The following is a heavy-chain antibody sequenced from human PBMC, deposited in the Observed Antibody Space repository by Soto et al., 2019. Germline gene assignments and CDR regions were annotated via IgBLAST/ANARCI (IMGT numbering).Heavy chain of an antibody. J-gene: IGHJ6*02. CDR1: GGTFSRYA. CDR2: IIPIFGTA. Sequence: SVEVSCKXSGGTFSRYAISWVRQAPGQGLEWMGGIIPIFGTANYAQKFQGRVTITADESTSTAYMELSSLRSEDTAVYYCARPRDHYYYYYGMDVWGQGTTVTVSS. V-gene: IGHV1-69*13. CDR3: ARPRDHYYYYYGMDV.